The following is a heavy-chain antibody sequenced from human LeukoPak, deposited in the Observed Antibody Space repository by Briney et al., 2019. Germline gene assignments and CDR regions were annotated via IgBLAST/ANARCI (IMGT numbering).Heavy chain of an antibody. CDR1: GYKITSHW. Sequence: GESLKISCQASGYKITSHWIAWVRQMPGKSPEWMGIIYPGDSDTRYSPSFQGQVTISADKSISTAYLQWSSLKASDTAMYYCARLRSGYSYYFDYWGQGTLVTVSS. CDR2: IYPGDSDT. J-gene: IGHJ4*02. D-gene: IGHD3-22*01. V-gene: IGHV5-51*01. CDR3: ARLRSGYSYYFDY.